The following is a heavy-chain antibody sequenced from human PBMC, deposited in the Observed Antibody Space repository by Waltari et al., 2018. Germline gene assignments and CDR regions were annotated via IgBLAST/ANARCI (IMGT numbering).Heavy chain of an antibody. J-gene: IGHJ6*02. D-gene: IGHD2-2*01. CDR2: VSYNEVNK. V-gene: IGHV3-30*04. Sequence: QMQLVESGGGVVQPGRSLRLSCEASAFTFISFALHLVRQAPGKGLDWVSVVSYNEVNKYYVDSLKGRFTISRDNSKNMLFLQMNSLSADDTAVYYCAREYCDRTRCHGMDVWGQGTTVTVSS. CDR3: AREYCDRTRCHGMDV. CDR1: AFTFISFA.